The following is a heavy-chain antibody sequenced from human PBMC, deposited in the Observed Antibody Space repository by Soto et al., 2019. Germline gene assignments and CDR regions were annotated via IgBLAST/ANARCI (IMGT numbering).Heavy chain of an antibody. D-gene: IGHD4-17*01. Sequence: PGESLKISCKGSGYTSNIYWIAWVRQMPGKGLEWMGVIYPVDSDTRYSPYFQGQVTISVDKSINTAYLQWSILQASDTAIYYCARQDGDGLFYFDYWGQGTPVTVSS. CDR2: IYPVDSDT. CDR1: GYTSNIYW. J-gene: IGHJ4*02. V-gene: IGHV5-51*01. CDR3: ARQDGDGLFYFDY.